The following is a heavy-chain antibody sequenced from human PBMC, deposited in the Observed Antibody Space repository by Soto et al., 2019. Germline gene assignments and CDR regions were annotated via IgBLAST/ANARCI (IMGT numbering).Heavy chain of an antibody. V-gene: IGHV4-34*01. J-gene: IGHJ6*02. D-gene: IGHD3-3*01. CDR3: ARARFDSWSHIYYGLDV. CDR2: INHSGST. CDR1: GGSFSGYY. Sequence: SETLSLTCAVNGGSFSGYYWTWLRQPPGKGLEWIGEINHSGSTGYNPALKRRVMMSVDTSKNQFSLRVSSVTAADTAVYYCARARFDSWSHIYYGLDVWGQGTTVTVSS.